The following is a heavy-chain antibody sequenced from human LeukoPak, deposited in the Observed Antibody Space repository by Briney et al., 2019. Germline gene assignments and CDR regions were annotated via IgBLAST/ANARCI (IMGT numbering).Heavy chain of an antibody. CDR1: GFTFSSYS. J-gene: IGHJ4*02. V-gene: IGHV3-21*01. D-gene: IGHD1-1*01. CDR2: ITGSSSYI. Sequence: PGGSLRLSCAASGFTFSSYSMNWVCQAPGKGLEWVSSITGSSSYIYYADSMKGRFTISRDNAKNSLYLQMNTLRAEDTAVYYCARDLDLLDYWGQGTLVTVSS. CDR3: ARDLDLLDY.